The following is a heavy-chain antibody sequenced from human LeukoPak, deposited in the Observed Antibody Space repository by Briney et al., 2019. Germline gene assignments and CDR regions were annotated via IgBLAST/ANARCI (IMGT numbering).Heavy chain of an antibody. D-gene: IGHD6-19*01. J-gene: IGHJ4*02. CDR3: ARGPNSVAGYFDY. CDR1: GGSISSYY. CDR2: IYYSGST. V-gene: IGHV4-59*01. Sequence: SETLSLTCTVSGGSISSYYWSWIRQPPGKCREWIGYIYYSGSTNYNPSLKSRVTISVDTSKNQLSLKLSSVTAADTAVYYCARGPNSVAGYFDYWGQGTLVTVSS.